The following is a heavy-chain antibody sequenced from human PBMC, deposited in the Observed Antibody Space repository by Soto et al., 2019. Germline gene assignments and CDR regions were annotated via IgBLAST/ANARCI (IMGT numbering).Heavy chain of an antibody. CDR1: VFTVISNY. V-gene: IGHV3-53*01. Sequence: PGWSLRLSCASSVFTVISNYMSWVRQAPGRGLEWVSVIYSGGSTYYADSVKGRFTISRDNSKNTLYLQMNSLRAEDTAVYYCARDTYGGYFDYWGQGTLVTVSS. D-gene: IGHD4-17*01. CDR2: IYSGGST. CDR3: ARDTYGGYFDY. J-gene: IGHJ4*02.